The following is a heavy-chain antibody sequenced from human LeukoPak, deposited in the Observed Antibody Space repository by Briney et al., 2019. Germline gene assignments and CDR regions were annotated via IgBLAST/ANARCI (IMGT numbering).Heavy chain of an antibody. V-gene: IGHV4-31*03. CDR3: ARDRSSDKYYYYGMDV. CDR2: IYYSGST. CDR1: GGSISSGGYY. J-gene: IGHJ6*02. Sequence: SETLSLTCTVSGGSISSGGYYWSWIRQHPGKGLEWIGYIYYSGSTYYNPSLKSRVTISVDTSKNQFSLKLSSVTAADTAVYYCARDRSSDKYYYYGMDVWGQGTTVTVSS. D-gene: IGHD6-6*01.